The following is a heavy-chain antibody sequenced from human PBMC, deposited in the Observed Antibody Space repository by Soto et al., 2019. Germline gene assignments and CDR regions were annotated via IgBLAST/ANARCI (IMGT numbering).Heavy chain of an antibody. Sequence: QVQLVQSGAEVKKPGASVRVSCRTSGYTFTSYAIHWVRQAPGQGLEWMAWSNIGNGNTKYSQKFQGRVTVSRDTSASTAYMELSSLRSEDTAVYYCAREPLCDGVCYDHWLDPWGQGTLVTVSS. CDR2: SNIGNGNT. J-gene: IGHJ5*02. CDR1: GYTFTSYA. V-gene: IGHV1-3*04. D-gene: IGHD2-21*02. CDR3: AREPLCDGVCYDHWLDP.